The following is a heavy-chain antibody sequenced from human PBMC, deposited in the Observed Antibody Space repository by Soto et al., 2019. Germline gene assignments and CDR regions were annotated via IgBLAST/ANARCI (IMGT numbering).Heavy chain of an antibody. D-gene: IGHD5-12*01. J-gene: IGHJ4*02. Sequence: QVQLQQWGAGLLKPSETLSLTCAVYGGSFSAYYWNWIRQPPGKGLEWIGEINHSGSTTYNPSLNSRVTISVDRSKHQFSLKLTSVTAADTALYYCARGVGYAGVDYCGQGTLVTVSS. CDR1: GGSFSAYY. V-gene: IGHV4-34*01. CDR3: ARGVGYAGVDY. CDR2: INHSGST.